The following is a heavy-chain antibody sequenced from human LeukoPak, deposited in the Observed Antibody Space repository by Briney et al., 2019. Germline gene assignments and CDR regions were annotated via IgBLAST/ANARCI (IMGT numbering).Heavy chain of an antibody. V-gene: IGHV3-11*06. Sequence: GGSLRLSCAASGFTFSDYYMSWIRQAPGRGLEWVSYISSSSTYTNYADSVEGRFTISRDNAKNSLYLQMNSLRAEDTAVYYCARGIPGGDYSDYWGQGTLVTVSS. D-gene: IGHD2-21*01. J-gene: IGHJ4*02. CDR2: ISSSSTYT. CDR3: ARGIPGGDYSDY. CDR1: GFTFSDYY.